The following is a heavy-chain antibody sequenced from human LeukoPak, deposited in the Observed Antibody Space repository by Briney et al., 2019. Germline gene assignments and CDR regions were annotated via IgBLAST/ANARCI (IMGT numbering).Heavy chain of an antibody. Sequence: GGSLRLSCAASGFTFSSYAMSWVRQAPGKGLEWVSAISGSGGSTYYADSVKGRFTISRDNSKNTLYLQMNSLRAEDTAVYYCARGYYYDSSGYFHGDYWGQGTLVTVSS. CDR3: ARGYYYDSSGYFHGDY. V-gene: IGHV3-23*01. CDR2: ISGSGGST. CDR1: GFTFSSYA. D-gene: IGHD3-22*01. J-gene: IGHJ4*02.